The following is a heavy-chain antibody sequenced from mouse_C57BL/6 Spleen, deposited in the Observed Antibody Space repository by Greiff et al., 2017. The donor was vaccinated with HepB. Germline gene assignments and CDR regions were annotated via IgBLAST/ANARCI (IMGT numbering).Heavy chain of an antibody. J-gene: IGHJ3*01. CDR3: ARGLLLFAY. V-gene: IGHV1-82*01. D-gene: IGHD3-1*01. CDR1: GYAFSSSW. Sequence: LQESGPELVKPGASVKISCKASGYAFSSSWMNWVKQRPGKGLEWLGRIYPGDGDTNYNGKFKGKATLTADISSSTAYMQLSSLTSEDSAVYFCARGLLLFAYWGQGTLVTVSA. CDR2: IYPGDGDT.